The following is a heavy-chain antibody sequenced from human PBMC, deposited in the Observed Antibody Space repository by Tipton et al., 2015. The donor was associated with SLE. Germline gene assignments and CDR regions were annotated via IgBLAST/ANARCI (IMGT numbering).Heavy chain of an antibody. CDR1: GGSFSGYY. J-gene: IGHJ5*02. D-gene: IGHD3-16*01. CDR2: INHSGST. V-gene: IGHV4-34*01. Sequence: GLVKPSETLSLTCAVYGGSFSGYYWSWIRQPPGKGLEWIGEINHSGSTNYNPSLKSRVTISVDTSKNQFSLKLSSVTAADTAVYYCARGLRGVMTGDWFDPWGQGTLVTVSS. CDR3: ARGLRGVMTGDWFDP.